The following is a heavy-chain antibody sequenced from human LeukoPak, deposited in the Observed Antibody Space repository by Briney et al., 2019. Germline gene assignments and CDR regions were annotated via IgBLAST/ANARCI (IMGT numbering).Heavy chain of an antibody. V-gene: IGHV3-23*01. D-gene: IGHD3-10*01. J-gene: IGHJ3*02. CDR3: AKDHTTLGRGVILAFDI. Sequence: GGSLRLSCEASGITFNNYAMSWVRQAPGKGLEWVSSISGSGDTTNYADSVKGRFTISRDNSKNVLYMQMNSLRADDTAVYYCAKDHTTLGRGVILAFDIWGQGTMVTVSS. CDR1: GITFNNYA. CDR2: ISGSGDTT.